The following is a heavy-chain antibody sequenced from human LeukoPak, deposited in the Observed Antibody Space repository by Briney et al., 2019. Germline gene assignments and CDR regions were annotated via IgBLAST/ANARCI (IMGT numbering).Heavy chain of an antibody. J-gene: IGHJ4*02. Sequence: PGGSLRLSCAASEFSVGINYMTWVRQAPGKGLEWVSGISWNSGRRGYADSVKGRFTISRDNAKTSLYLQMNSLRAEDMALYYCAKGPDYDILTPIDYWGQGTLVTVSS. CDR2: ISWNSGRR. V-gene: IGHV3-9*03. D-gene: IGHD3-9*01. CDR1: EFSVGINY. CDR3: AKGPDYDILTPIDY.